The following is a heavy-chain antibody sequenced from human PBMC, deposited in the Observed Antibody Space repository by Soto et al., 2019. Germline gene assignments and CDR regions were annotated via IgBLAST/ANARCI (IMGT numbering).Heavy chain of an antibody. V-gene: IGHV3-7*04. CDR3: ARGVAGAPGNDY. CDR2: INQDASEK. Sequence: EVQLVESGGGLVQPGGPLRLSCVASGFTFRTYWMTWVRQAPGKGLEWVANINQDASEKHYAGSVKGRFTISRDNAKNSLYLQMNSLRADDTAVYYCARGVAGAPGNDYWGQGTLVTVSS. D-gene: IGHD3-16*01. J-gene: IGHJ4*02. CDR1: GFTFRTYW.